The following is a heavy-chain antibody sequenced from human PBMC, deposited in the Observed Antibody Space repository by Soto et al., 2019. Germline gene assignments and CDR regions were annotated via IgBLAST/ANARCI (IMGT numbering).Heavy chain of an antibody. CDR2: ISAYSGNT. CDR1: GYTFLSYG. V-gene: IGHV1-18*01. CDR3: ARNPSGSSFDS. D-gene: IGHD1-26*01. Sequence: QVQLVQSGVEVKKPGASVKVSCRASGYTFLSYGISWVRQAPGRGLEWMGWISAYSGNTDYAQSLQDRVTLTTDTSTSTAYMELRSLTSDDTAVYYCARNPSGSSFDSWGQGTLVTVSS. J-gene: IGHJ4*02.